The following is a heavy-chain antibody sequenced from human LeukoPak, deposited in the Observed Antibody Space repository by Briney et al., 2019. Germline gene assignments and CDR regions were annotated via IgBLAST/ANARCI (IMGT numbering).Heavy chain of an antibody. CDR1: GGSFSAHY. Sequence: SETLSLTCAVYGGSFSAHYWSWIRQPPGKGLEWIGEINHSGSTNYNPSLKSRVTISVDTSKNQFSLKLSSVTAADTAVYYCARGGRDGYNWGQGTLVTVSS. J-gene: IGHJ4*02. D-gene: IGHD5-24*01. CDR2: INHSGST. CDR3: ARGGRDGYN. V-gene: IGHV4-34*01.